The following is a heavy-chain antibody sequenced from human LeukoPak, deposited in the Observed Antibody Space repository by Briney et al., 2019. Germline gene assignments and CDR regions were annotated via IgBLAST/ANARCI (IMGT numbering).Heavy chain of an antibody. CDR2: IYYSGST. CDR3: ARQGIAVAGTRGYFDY. J-gene: IGHJ4*02. V-gene: IGHV4-59*08. D-gene: IGHD6-19*01. CDR1: GGSISSYY. Sequence: SETLSLTCTVSGGSISSYYWSWIRQPPGKGLEWIGYIYYSGSTNYNPSLKSRVTISVDTSKNQFSLKLSSVTAADTAVYYCARQGIAVAGTRGYFDYWGQGTLVTVS.